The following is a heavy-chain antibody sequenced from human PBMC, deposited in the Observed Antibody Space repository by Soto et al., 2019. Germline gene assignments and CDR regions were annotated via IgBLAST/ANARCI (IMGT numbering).Heavy chain of an antibody. CDR3: AKAIETTVTTGFDY. D-gene: IGHD4-17*01. Sequence: EVHLLESGGGLVQPGGSLRLSCAASGFTCSSDAMSWVRQAPGKGLEWVSAISGSGGSTYYADSVKGRFTISRDNSKNTLYLQMNSLRAEDTAVYDCAKAIETTVTTGFDYWGQGTLVTVSS. CDR2: ISGSGGST. J-gene: IGHJ4*02. V-gene: IGHV3-23*01. CDR1: GFTCSSDA.